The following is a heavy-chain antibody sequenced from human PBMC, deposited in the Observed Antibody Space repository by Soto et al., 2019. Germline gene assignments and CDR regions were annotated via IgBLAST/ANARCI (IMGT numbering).Heavy chain of an antibody. CDR2: FYYSGST. J-gene: IGHJ6*02. CDR1: GGSISSGGYY. Sequence: PSDTLSLTCTVSGGSISSGGYYWGWIRQPPGKGLEWIGTFYYSGSTNYNPSLESRVTISVDTSKNQFSLKVSSVTAADTAVYYCARLGGYCSSTSCYGYYGMDVWGQGTTVNVSS. D-gene: IGHD2-2*01. V-gene: IGHV4-39*01. CDR3: ARLGGYCSSTSCYGYYGMDV.